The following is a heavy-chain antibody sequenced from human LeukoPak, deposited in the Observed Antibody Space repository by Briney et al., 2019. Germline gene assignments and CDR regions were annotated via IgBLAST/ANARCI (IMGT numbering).Heavy chain of an antibody. D-gene: IGHD2-15*01. Sequence: GGSLRLSCAASGFTFSSYNMNWVRQAPGKGLEWVSSISSSSSYIYYADSVKGRFTISRDNAKNSLCLQMNSLRAEDTAVYYCARSHYCSGGSCYASDYWGQGTLVTVSS. CDR1: GFTFSSYN. CDR3: ARSHYCSGGSCYASDY. V-gene: IGHV3-21*01. J-gene: IGHJ4*02. CDR2: ISSSSSYI.